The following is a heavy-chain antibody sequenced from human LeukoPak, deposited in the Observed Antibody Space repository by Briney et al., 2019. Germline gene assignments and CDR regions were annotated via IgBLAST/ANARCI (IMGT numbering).Heavy chain of an antibody. J-gene: IGHJ3*02. V-gene: IGHV1-24*01. Sequence: GASVKVSCKVSGYTLTELSMHWVRQAPGKGLEWMGGFDPEDGETIYAQKFQGRVTMTEDTSTDTAYMELSSLRSEDTAVYYCATGFGRDFWSGYAHHSQDAFDIWGQGTMVTVSS. D-gene: IGHD3-3*01. CDR3: ATGFGRDFWSGYAHHSQDAFDI. CDR1: GYTLTELS. CDR2: FDPEDGET.